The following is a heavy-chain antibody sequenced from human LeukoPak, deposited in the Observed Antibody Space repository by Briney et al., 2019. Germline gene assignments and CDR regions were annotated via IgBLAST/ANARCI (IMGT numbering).Heavy chain of an antibody. J-gene: IGHJ5*02. CDR3: ARRTGSSWYSVIDP. D-gene: IGHD6-13*01. CDR2: IYYSGST. V-gene: IGHV4-59*08. CDR1: GGSISSYY. Sequence: SETLSPTCTVSGGSISSYYWSWIRQPPGKGLEWIGYIYYSGSTNYNPSLKSRVTISVDTSKNQFSLKLSSVTAADTAVYYCARRTGSSWYSVIDPWGQGTLVTVSS.